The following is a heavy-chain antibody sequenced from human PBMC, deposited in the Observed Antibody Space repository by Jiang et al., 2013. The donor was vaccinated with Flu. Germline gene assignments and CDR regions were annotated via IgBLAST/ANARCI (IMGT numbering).Heavy chain of an antibody. CDR1: GGSIRSHY. V-gene: IGHV4-59*11. J-gene: IGHJ4*02. D-gene: IGHD1-14*01. Sequence: GSGLVKPSETLSLTCTVSGGSIRSHYLTWIRQPPGKGLQWIGYVYYSGSTNYNPSLKSRVTISVDTSKNQFSLILTSVTAADTAIYYCARAPTGDYSDYWGQGTLVTVSS. CDR2: VYYSGST. CDR3: ARAPTGDYSDY.